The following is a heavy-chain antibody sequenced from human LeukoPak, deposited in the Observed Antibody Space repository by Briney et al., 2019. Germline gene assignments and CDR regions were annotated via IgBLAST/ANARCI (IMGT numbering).Heavy chain of an antibody. CDR3: ARGPIASSWHYYFDL. CDR1: GFAFSNFA. J-gene: IGHJ2*01. CDR2: IWYDGTTK. D-gene: IGHD6-13*01. V-gene: IGHV3-33*08. Sequence: GGSLRLSCAASGFAFSNFAMSWVRQAPGKGLEWVAVIWYDGTTKFYADSVKGRFTISRDNSKNTLSLQMDSLRAEDTAVYYCARGPIASSWHYYFDLWGRGTLVSVSS.